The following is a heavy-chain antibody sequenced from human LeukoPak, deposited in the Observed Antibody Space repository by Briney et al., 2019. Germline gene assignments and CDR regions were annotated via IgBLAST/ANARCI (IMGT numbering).Heavy chain of an antibody. CDR1: GGSFSGYY. D-gene: IGHD3-10*01. J-gene: IGHJ3*02. Sequence: SETLSLTCAVYGGSFSGYYWGWIRQTPGKGLEWIGNIFYSGGTYYSPSLTSRVAISLDTSRNQFSLKLNSVTAADTAVYYCAKSNGYGLVDIWGQGTMVTVSS. V-gene: IGHV4-34*12. CDR2: IFYSGGT. CDR3: AKSNGYGLVDI.